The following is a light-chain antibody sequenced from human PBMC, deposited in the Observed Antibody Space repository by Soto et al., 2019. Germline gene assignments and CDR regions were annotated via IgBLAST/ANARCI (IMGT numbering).Light chain of an antibody. Sequence: QSALTQPPSVSGSPGQSVTISCTGTSSDIGGYNYVSWYQQLPGKAPKVMIYDVSKRPSGVPDRFSGSNSGNTASLTISGLKAEDEADYYCCSYAGTTHVFGTGTKVTVL. CDR1: SSDIGGYNY. CDR2: DVS. CDR3: CSYAGTTHV. J-gene: IGLJ1*01. V-gene: IGLV2-11*01.